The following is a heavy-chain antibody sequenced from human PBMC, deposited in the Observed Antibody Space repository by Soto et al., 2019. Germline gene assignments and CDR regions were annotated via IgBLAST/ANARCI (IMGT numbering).Heavy chain of an antibody. CDR2: ISAYNGNT. D-gene: IGHD6-13*01. CDR1: GYTFTSYG. CDR3: ARVMGRIAAAGTIDY. J-gene: IGHJ4*02. V-gene: IGHV1-18*01. Sequence: QVQLVQSGAEVKKPGASVKVSCKASGYTFTSYGISWVRQAPGQGLEWMGWISAYNGNTNYAQKLQGRVTMTTDTSXXTGYMELRSRRSDDTAVYYCARVMGRIAAAGTIDYWGQGTLVTVSS.